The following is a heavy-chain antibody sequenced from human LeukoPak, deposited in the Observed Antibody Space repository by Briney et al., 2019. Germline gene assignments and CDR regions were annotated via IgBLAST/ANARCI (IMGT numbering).Heavy chain of an antibody. CDR2: LYYSGSA. CDR3: ARTYDYIWGSFRSHSFDS. J-gene: IGHJ4*02. V-gene: IGHV4-39*01. CDR1: GGSISSNNYY. Sequence: PSETLSLTCTVSGGSISSNNYYWGWIRQPPGKGLKWIGSLYYSGSAYYNPSLKSRVTISVDASKNQFSLKLSSVTAADTGVYYCARTYDYIWGSFRSHSFDSWGQGTLVTVSS. D-gene: IGHD3-16*02.